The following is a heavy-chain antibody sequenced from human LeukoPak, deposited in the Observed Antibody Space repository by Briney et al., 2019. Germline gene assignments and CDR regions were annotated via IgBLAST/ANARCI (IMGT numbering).Heavy chain of an antibody. CDR1: GFTFSSYW. J-gene: IGHJ4*02. V-gene: IGHV3-7*01. D-gene: IGHD6-13*01. Sequence: GGSLRLSCAASGFTFSSYWMSWVRQAPGKGLEWVANIKQGGSEKYYVDSVKGRFTISRDNAKNSLYLQMNSLRAEDTAVYYCARDSEAAAGYFDYWGQGTLVTVSS. CDR3: ARDSEAAAGYFDY. CDR2: IKQGGSEK.